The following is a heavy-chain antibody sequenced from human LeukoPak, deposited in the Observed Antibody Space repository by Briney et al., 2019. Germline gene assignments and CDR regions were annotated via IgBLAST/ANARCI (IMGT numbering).Heavy chain of an antibody. V-gene: IGHV3-66*02. J-gene: IGHJ5*02. CDR1: GITVSNNY. CDR3: ARGGGAAAGYNWFDP. CDR2: IYSGGTT. D-gene: IGHD6-13*01. Sequence: GGSLRLSCAASGITVSNNYMSWVRQAPGKGPEWVAVIYSGGTTNYADSVRGRFTISRDNSKNTVYLQMNSLRPEDTAVYYCARGGGAAAGYNWFDPWGQGTLVTVSS.